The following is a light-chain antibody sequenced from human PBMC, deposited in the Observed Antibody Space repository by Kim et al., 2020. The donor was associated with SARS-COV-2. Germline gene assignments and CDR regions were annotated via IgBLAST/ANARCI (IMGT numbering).Light chain of an antibody. J-gene: IGLJ3*02. V-gene: IGLV1-44*01. CDR1: TSNIGRHI. CDR3: AAWDDSLKGIM. Sequence: GQTGTISCSGSTSNIGRHIVNWYQQVPGTAPKLLIHSNSQRPSGVPDRFSGSKSGTSASLAISGLHSEDAAGYYCAAWDDSLKGIMFGGGTQLTVL. CDR2: SNS.